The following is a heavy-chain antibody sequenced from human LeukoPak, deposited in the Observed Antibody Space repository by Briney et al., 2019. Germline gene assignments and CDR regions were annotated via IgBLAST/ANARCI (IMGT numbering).Heavy chain of an antibody. Sequence: GGPLRLSCAASGFTFSSHGIHWVRLAPGKGLEWVAVISYDGSNKYYADSVKGRFTISRDNSKNTLYLQMNSLRAEDTAVYYCAKDSSGYDYWGQGTLVTVSS. CDR1: GFTFSSHG. J-gene: IGHJ4*02. CDR3: AKDSSGYDY. V-gene: IGHV3-30*18. CDR2: ISYDGSNK. D-gene: IGHD3-22*01.